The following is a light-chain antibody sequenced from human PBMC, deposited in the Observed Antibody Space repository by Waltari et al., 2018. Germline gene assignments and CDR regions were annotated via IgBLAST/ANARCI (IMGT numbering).Light chain of an antibody. J-gene: IGKJ2*01. CDR3: QHHNNESPVT. CDR1: QSVKMW. Sequence: IQMTQSPSTLSASVGDRVTITCRASQSVKMWLAWYQQKPGKAPELLIYRASTLQSWVPSRFSGSGSETEFTLTISDVQPEDFATYFCQHHNNESPVTFGQGTKLEIK. V-gene: IGKV1-5*03. CDR2: RAS.